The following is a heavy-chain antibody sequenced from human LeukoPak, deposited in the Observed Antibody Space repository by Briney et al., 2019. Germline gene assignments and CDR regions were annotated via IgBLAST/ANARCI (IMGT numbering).Heavy chain of an antibody. J-gene: IGHJ5*02. CDR1: GITFSSYG. CDR2: IWYDGSNK. CDR3: ARDPQHSWFDP. Sequence: GRSLRLSCAASGITFSSYGMHWVRQAPGKGLEWVAVIWYDGSNKYYADSVKGRFTISRDNSKNTLYLQMNSLRDEDTAVYYCARDPQHSWFDPWGQGTLVTVSS. V-gene: IGHV3-33*01.